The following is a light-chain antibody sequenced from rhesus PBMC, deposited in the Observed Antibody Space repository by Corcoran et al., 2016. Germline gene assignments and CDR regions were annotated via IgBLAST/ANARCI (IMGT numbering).Light chain of an antibody. J-gene: IGKJ3*01. CDR3: QQYSKRPIT. CDR1: QGVRSW. Sequence: DIQMTQSPSSLSSSVGDTVTITCRASQGVRSWLAWYQQKPGKAPKLLSNRASSLQSCPSRFSGSGSGTDFTRTISNLQSEDFATYHCQQYSKRPITFGPGTKLEIK. V-gene: IGKV1-22*01. CDR2: RAS.